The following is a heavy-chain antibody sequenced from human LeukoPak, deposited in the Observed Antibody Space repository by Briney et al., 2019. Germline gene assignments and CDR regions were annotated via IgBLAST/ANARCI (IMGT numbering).Heavy chain of an antibody. Sequence: GGSLRLSCAASGFTFSSKWMSWVRQAPGKGLEWVANIKQDGAEKYYADSVKGRFTISRDNAKNSLYLQMNSLRAEDTAVYSCARAQDCRGETCHFDYWGQGTLVTVSS. V-gene: IGHV3-7*05. D-gene: IGHD2-15*01. CDR2: IKQDGAEK. CDR1: GFTFSSKW. CDR3: ARAQDCRGETCHFDY. J-gene: IGHJ4*02.